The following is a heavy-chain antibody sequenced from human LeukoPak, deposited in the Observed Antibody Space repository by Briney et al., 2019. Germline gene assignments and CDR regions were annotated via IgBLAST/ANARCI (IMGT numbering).Heavy chain of an antibody. CDR2: IYSGGST. D-gene: IGHD2-21*02. J-gene: IGHJ4*02. CDR3: AREGYCGGDCFLY. Sequence: PGGSLRLSCAPSGFTVSNNYMSWVRQAPGKGLECVSVIYSGGSTDYADSVKGRFTISRDNSKNALYLQMNSLRAEDTPVYYCAREGYCGGDCFLYWGQGTLVTVSS. V-gene: IGHV3-66*01. CDR1: GFTVSNNY.